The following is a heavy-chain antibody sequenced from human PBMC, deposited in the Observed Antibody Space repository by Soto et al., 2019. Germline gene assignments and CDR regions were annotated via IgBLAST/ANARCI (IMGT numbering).Heavy chain of an antibody. CDR3: ARSWEQWLVTYCYGMDV. D-gene: IGHD6-19*01. CDR1: GFTFSSYS. CDR2: ISSSSSTI. Sequence: GGSLRLSCAASGFTFSSYSMNWVRQAPGKGLEWVSYISSSSSTIYYADSVKGRFTISRDNAKNSLYLQMNSLRDEDTAVYYCARSWEQWLVTYCYGMDVWGQGTTVTGSS. V-gene: IGHV3-48*02. J-gene: IGHJ6*02.